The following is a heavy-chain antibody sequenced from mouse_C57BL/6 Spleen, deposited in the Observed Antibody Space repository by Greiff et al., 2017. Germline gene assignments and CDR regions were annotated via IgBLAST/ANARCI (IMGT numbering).Heavy chain of an antibody. CDR1: GFTFSSYA. CDR2: ISDGGSYT. V-gene: IGHV5-4*03. Sequence: EVKVVESGGGLVKPGGSLKLSCAASGFTFSSYAMSWVRQTPEKRLEWVATISDGGSYTYYPDNVKGRFTISRDNAKNNLYLQMSHLKSEDTAMYYCARVREIDCFDYWGQGTTLTVSS. CDR3: ARVREIDCFDY. J-gene: IGHJ2*01.